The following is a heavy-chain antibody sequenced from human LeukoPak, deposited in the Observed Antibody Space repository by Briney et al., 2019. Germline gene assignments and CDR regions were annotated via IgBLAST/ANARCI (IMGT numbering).Heavy chain of an antibody. D-gene: IGHD1-1*01. CDR3: ARAPFHWYFDY. J-gene: IGHJ4*01. CDR1: GGSISSYY. V-gene: IGHV4-59*01. Sequence: SETLSLICSVSGGSISSYYGSWIRQPPGKGLEWIGYIYYSGSTNYNPSLKSRVTISVDTSKNQFSLKLSSVTAADTAVYYCARAPFHWYFDYWGHGTLVTVSS. CDR2: IYYSGST.